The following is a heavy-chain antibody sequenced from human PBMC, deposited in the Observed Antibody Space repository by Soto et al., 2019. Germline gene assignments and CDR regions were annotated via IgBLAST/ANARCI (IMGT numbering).Heavy chain of an antibody. CDR3: ARYAASSSSGWFDP. CDR1: GGPIGSGDFA. Sequence: SETLSLTCTVSGGPIGSGDFAFRWSWLRQSPGRGLEWIGHIDHRGISEYNPSLKSRLTLSVDMSKNQFSLRLGSATAADTAVYYCARYAASSSSGWFDPWGQGILVTVSS. D-gene: IGHD2-8*01. J-gene: IGHJ5*02. CDR2: IDHRGIS. V-gene: IGHV4-30-4*01.